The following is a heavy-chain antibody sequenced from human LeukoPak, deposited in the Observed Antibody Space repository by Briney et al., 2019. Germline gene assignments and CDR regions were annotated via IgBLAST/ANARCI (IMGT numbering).Heavy chain of an antibody. CDR3: ARASTGESKSGYYDSSGYGWAFDI. V-gene: IGHV4-39*07. CDR2: IYYSGST. J-gene: IGHJ3*02. D-gene: IGHD3-22*01. CDR1: GGSISSSSYY. Sequence: SETLSLTCTVSGGSISSSSYYWGWIRQPPGKGLEWIGSIYYSGSTNYNPSLKSRVTISVDTSKNQFSLKLSSVTAADTAVYYCARASTGESKSGYYDSSGYGWAFDIWGQGTTVTVS.